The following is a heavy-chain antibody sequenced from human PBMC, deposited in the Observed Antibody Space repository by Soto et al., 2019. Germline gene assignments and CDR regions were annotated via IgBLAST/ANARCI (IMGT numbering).Heavy chain of an antibody. CDR1: GGTFSSYA. CDR2: IIPMFGTA. Sequence: QVQLVQSGAEVKKAGSSVKVSCKASGGTFSSYAMNWVRQAPGQGREWMGGIIPMFGTADYAQKYQARVTNTADESTSTAYMQLSSLPSEDPAVYYCARPVLMDTGVRYYYGMDGWGQGTTVTVSS. V-gene: IGHV1-69*01. J-gene: IGHJ6*02. CDR3: ARPVLMDTGVRYYYGMDG. D-gene: IGHD5-18*01.